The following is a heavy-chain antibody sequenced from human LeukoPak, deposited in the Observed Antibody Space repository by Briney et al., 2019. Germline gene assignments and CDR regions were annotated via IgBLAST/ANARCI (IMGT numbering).Heavy chain of an antibody. J-gene: IGHJ6*02. V-gene: IGHV7-4-1*02. CDR2: INTNTGNP. CDR3: AGLSLGYCSSTSCYTFYYYGMDV. Sequence: GASVKVSCKASGYTFTSYAMNWVRQAPGQGLEWMGWINTNTGNPTYAQGFTGRFVFSLDTSVSTAYLQISSLKAEDTAVYYCAGLSLGYCSSTSCYTFYYYGMDVWGQGTTVTVSS. D-gene: IGHD2-2*02. CDR1: GYTFTSYA.